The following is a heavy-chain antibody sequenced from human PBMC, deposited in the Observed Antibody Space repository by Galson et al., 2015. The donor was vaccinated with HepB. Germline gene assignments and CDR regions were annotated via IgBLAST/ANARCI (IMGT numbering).Heavy chain of an antibody. Sequence: SLRLSCAASGFTFDDYAMHWVRQVPGKGPEWVSGISWNSGTIRYADSVKGRFTISRDNAKNSLYLQMNSLRTEDTALYYCAKGDTSLIWDWFDPWGQGTLVTVSS. D-gene: IGHD3-16*01. J-gene: IGHJ5*02. CDR2: ISWNSGTI. V-gene: IGHV3-9*01. CDR3: AKGDTSLIWDWFDP. CDR1: GFTFDDYA.